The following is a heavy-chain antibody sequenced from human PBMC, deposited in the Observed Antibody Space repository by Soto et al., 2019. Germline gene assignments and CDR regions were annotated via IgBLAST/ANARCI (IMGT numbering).Heavy chain of an antibody. CDR2: IYYSGST. V-gene: IGHV4-31*03. J-gene: IGHJ6*02. CDR3: ARAGVSGWSYYYYYGMDV. Sequence: PSETLSLTCTVSGGSVSSGGYYWSWIRQHPGKGLEWIGYIYYSGSTYYNPSLKSRVTISVDTSKNQFSLKLSSVTAADTAVYYCARAGVSGWSYYYYYGMDVWGQGTTVTVSS. D-gene: IGHD6-19*01. CDR1: GGSVSSGGYY.